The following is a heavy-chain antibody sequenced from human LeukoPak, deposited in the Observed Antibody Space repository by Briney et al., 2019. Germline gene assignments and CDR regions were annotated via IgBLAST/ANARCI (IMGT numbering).Heavy chain of an antibody. Sequence: PSETLSLTCTVPGGSIDTYYWSWIRQPPGKGLEWIGYVYYTGNTNYNPSLKSRVTISVDTSKNQFSLKLSSVTAADTAVYYCAREWGSFDCWGQGTLVTVSS. V-gene: IGHV4-59*01. CDR1: GGSIDTYY. CDR3: AREWGSFDC. J-gene: IGHJ4*02. CDR2: VYYTGNT. D-gene: IGHD3-16*01.